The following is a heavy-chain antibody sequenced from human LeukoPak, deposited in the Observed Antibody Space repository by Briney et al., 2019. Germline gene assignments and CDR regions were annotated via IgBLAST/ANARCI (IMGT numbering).Heavy chain of an antibody. CDR1: GDSMSDYF. V-gene: IGHV4-59*01. Sequence: SETLSLTCTVSGDSMSDYFWTWIRQPPGKGLEWIGYAADSGSTNYNPSLKSRVTISVDTSKNQFSLKLSSVTAADTAVYYCAREEYGSGSYYRWFDPWGQGTLVTVSS. J-gene: IGHJ5*02. CDR2: AADSGST. CDR3: AREEYGSGSYYRWFDP. D-gene: IGHD3-10*01.